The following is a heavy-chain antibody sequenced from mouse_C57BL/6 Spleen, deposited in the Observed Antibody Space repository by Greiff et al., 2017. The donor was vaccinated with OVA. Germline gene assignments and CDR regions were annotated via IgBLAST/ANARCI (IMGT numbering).Heavy chain of an antibody. J-gene: IGHJ1*03. CDR1: GYTFTSYW. CDR2: IDPNSGGT. V-gene: IGHV1-72*01. Sequence: QVQLKQPGAELVKPGASVKLSCKASGYTFTSYWMHWVKQRPGRGLEWIGRIDPNSGGTKYNEKFKSKATLTVDKPSSTAYMQLSSLTSEDSAVYYCARSGYGYDQYFDVWGTGTTVTVSS. D-gene: IGHD2-2*01. CDR3: ARSGYGYDQYFDV.